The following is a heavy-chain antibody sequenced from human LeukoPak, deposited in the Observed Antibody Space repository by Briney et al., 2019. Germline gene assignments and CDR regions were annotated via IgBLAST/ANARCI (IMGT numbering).Heavy chain of an antibody. D-gene: IGHD1-26*01. CDR1: GFTFSSYS. J-gene: IGHJ3*02. CDR2: ISSSSSYI. Sequence: GGSLRLSCAASGFTFSSYSMNWVRQAPGKGLEWVSSISSSSSYIYYADSVKGRFTISRDNAKNSLYLQMNSLRAEDTAVYYCARAPIVGATSSVFDIWGQGTMVTVSS. CDR3: ARAPIVGATSSVFDI. V-gene: IGHV3-21*01.